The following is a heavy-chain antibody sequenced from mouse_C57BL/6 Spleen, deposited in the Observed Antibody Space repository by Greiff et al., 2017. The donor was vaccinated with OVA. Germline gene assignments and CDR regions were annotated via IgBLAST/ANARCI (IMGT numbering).Heavy chain of an antibody. J-gene: IGHJ4*01. V-gene: IGHV1-62-2*01. CDR1: GYTFTEYT. CDR2: FYPGSGSI. CDR3: ARHAPYDYDGFAMDY. Sequence: VKLMESGAELVKPGASVKLSCKASGYTFTEYTIHWVKQRSGQGLEWIGWFYPGSGSIKYNEKFKDKATLTADKSSSTVYMELSRLTSEDSAVYFCARHAPYDYDGFAMDYWGQGTSVTVSS. D-gene: IGHD2-4*01.